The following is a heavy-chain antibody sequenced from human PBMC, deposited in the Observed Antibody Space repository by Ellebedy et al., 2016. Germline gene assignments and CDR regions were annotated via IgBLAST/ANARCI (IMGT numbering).Heavy chain of an antibody. CDR3: LVGSVPGSYWRGY. CDR2: INNGGGDI. Sequence: GGSLRLXXAASGFAFSSCWMHWVRQAPGKGLEWVSRINNGGGDITYADSVKGRFTISRDNAKNTLHLQMNNLRAEDTAVYYCLVGSVPGSYWRGYWGQGTLVTVSS. CDR1: GFAFSSCW. D-gene: IGHD3-10*01. J-gene: IGHJ4*02. V-gene: IGHV3-74*03.